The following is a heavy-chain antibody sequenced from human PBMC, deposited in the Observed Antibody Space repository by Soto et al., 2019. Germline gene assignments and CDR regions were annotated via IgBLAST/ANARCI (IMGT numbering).Heavy chain of an antibody. J-gene: IGHJ4*02. D-gene: IGHD1-26*01. CDR1: GYSFTSLD. V-gene: IGHV1-8*01. CDR2: MQPSTGRT. CDR3: ARGVSAGVDY. Sequence: SVKVSCKASGYSFTSLDINWVRQTAGQGLEWMGWMQPSTGRTGYAQKFQGRVTMTRDTSINTAYMELTTLTSDDTAFYYCARGVSAGVDYWGQGTLVTVSS.